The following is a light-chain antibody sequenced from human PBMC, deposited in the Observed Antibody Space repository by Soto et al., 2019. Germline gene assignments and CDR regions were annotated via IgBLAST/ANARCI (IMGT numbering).Light chain of an antibody. V-gene: IGLV2-14*01. CDR1: SSDIGGHNY. CDR2: EVS. Sequence: QSALTQPASVSGSPGQSITISCTGTSSDIGGHNYVSWYQHHPGKAPKLIIYEVSNRPSGVSKRFSGSKSGNTASLTISGLQAEDEADYYCSSYTSSSTLFGGGTKLTVL. CDR3: SSYTSSSTL. J-gene: IGLJ2*01.